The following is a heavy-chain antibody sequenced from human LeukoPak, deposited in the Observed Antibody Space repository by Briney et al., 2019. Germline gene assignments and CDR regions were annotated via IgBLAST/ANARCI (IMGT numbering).Heavy chain of an antibody. Sequence: GGSLRLSCAASGFTFSSYAMSWVRQAPGKGLEWVSAISGSGGSTYYADSVKGRFTISRDITQKSLYLQMNSLRVEDTAVYYCARAANMDVWGKGTTVTVSS. CDR3: ARAANMDV. V-gene: IGHV3-23*01. CDR1: GFTFSSYA. J-gene: IGHJ6*03. CDR2: ISGSGGST.